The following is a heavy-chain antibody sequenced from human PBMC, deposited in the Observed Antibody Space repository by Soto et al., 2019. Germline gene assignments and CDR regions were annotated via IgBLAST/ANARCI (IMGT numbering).Heavy chain of an antibody. CDR3: ARTYCSGGSCSVPGYFDY. V-gene: IGHV4-59*01. Sequence: SETLSLTCTVSGGSISSYYWSWIRQPPGKGLEWIGYIYYSGSTNYNPSLKSRVTISVDTSKNQFSLKLSSVTAADTAVYYCARTYCSGGSCSVPGYFDYWGQGTLVTVSS. CDR1: GGSISSYY. J-gene: IGHJ4*02. CDR2: IYYSGST. D-gene: IGHD2-15*01.